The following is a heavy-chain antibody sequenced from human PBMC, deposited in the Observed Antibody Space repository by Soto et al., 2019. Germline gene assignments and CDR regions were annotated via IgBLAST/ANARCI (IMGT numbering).Heavy chain of an antibody. J-gene: IGHJ6*02. CDR2: IYHSGST. D-gene: IGHD6-13*01. V-gene: IGHV4-4*02. CDR1: GGSISSSNW. CDR3: ARVTAAAGTDYYYGMDV. Sequence: TSETLSLTCAVSGGSISSSNWWSWVRQRRGKGLECIGEIYHSGSTNCNPSLKSRVTISVDKSKNQFSLKRSSVTAAATAVYYCARVTAAAGTDYYYGMDVWGQGTTVTVSS.